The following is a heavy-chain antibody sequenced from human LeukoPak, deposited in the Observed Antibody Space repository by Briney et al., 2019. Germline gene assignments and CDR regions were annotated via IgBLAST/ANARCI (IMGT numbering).Heavy chain of an antibody. CDR2: IYHSGST. CDR3: ARDFRVAAAGTQLFDY. Sequence: SETLSLTCTVSGYSISSGYYWGWIRQPPGKGLEWIGSIYHSGSTYYNPSLKSRVTISVDTSKNQFSLKLSSVTAADTAVYYCARDFRVAAAGTQLFDYWGQGTLVTVSS. V-gene: IGHV4-38-2*02. J-gene: IGHJ4*02. D-gene: IGHD6-13*01. CDR1: GYSISSGYY.